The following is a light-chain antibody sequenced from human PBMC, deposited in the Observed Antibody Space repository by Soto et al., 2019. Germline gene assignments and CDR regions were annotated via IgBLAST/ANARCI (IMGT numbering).Light chain of an antibody. CDR2: EAS. CDR3: QHLNTLPFT. V-gene: IGKV1-9*01. J-gene: IGKJ5*01. CDR1: HDISTY. Sequence: DIQLTQSPSRLSASVGDRVTITCRASHDISTYLAWYQQKPGKAPKLMIYEASTLQSGVPSRFSGSGSGTEFTLTISGLLPEDFATYHCQHLNTLPFTFGQGTRLEIK.